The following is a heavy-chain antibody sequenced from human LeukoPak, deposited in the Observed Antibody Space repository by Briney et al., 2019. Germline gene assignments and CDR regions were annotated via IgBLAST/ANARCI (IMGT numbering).Heavy chain of an antibody. V-gene: IGHV4-59*08. CDR2: IYYSGST. Sequence: SETLSLTCTVSGGSISSYYWSWIRQPAGKGLEWIGYIYYSGSTNYNPSLKSRVTISVDTSKNQFSLKLSSVTAADTAVYYCARHLKVAGKGVYFDYWGQGTLVTVSS. CDR3: ARHLKVAGKGVYFDY. CDR1: GGSISSYY. J-gene: IGHJ4*02. D-gene: IGHD6-19*01.